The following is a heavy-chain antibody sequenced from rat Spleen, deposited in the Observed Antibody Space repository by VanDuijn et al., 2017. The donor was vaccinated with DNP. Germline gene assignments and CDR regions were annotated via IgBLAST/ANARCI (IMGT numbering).Heavy chain of an antibody. CDR3: ARSPYYYTGDSMDA. Sequence: EVQLQESGPGLVKISQSLSLTCSVTGYSITNNYWAWIRKFPGNKMEWMGYVSYIGFTSYNPSVRGRISITRDTSKNQFFLQVNSVTTEDTATYYCARSPYYYTGDSMDAWGQGASVTVSS. J-gene: IGHJ4*01. V-gene: IGHV3-1*01. D-gene: IGHD1-1*01. CDR1: GYSITNNY. CDR2: VSYIGFT.